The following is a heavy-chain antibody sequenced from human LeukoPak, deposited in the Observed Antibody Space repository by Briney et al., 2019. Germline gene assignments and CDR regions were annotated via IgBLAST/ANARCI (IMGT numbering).Heavy chain of an antibody. CDR2: ISYDGSNK. D-gene: IGHD6-19*01. CDR3: AKLSAVAGMGFDP. V-gene: IGHV3-30*18. CDR1: GFTFSSYG. Sequence: GGSLRLSCAASGFTFSSYGMHWVRQAPGKGLEWVAVISYDGSNKYYADSVKGRFTISGDNSKNTLYLQMNSLRAEDTAVYYCAKLSAVAGMGFDPWGQGTLVTVSS. J-gene: IGHJ5*02.